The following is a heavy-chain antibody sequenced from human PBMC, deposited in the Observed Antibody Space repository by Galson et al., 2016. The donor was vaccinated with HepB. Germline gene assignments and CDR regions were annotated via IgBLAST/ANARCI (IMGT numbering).Heavy chain of an antibody. V-gene: IGHV3-23*05. D-gene: IGHD3-22*01. CDR2: IHIYDGT. J-gene: IGHJ3*02. Sequence: CAASGFTFSNSAFSWVRQAPGKGLEWVSSIHIYDGTYYRDSVEGRFTISKDSSKNIVFLQMNRLRVEDTAVYYCARFNSSGFPLDGLNIWGQGTMVAVSS. CDR1: GFTFSNSA. CDR3: ARFNSSGFPLDGLNI.